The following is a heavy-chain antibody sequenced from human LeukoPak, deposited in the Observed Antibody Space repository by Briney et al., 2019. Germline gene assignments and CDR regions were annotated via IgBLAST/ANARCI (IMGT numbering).Heavy chain of an antibody. Sequence: SETLSLTCTVSGGSISSSSYYWGWIRQPPGKGLEWIGSIYYSGSTYYNPSLKSRVTISVDTSKNQFSLKLSSVTAADTAVYYCARAMPDADLKQLVRPYNWFDPWGQGTLVTVSS. CDR2: IYYSGST. CDR1: GGSISSSSYY. V-gene: IGHV4-39*01. J-gene: IGHJ5*02. CDR3: ARAMPDADLKQLVRPYNWFDP. D-gene: IGHD6-6*01.